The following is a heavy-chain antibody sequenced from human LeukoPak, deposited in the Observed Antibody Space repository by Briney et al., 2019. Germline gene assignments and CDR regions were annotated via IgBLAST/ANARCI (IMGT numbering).Heavy chain of an antibody. D-gene: IGHD3-10*01. CDR3: AANSADYNTLGSSYKV. J-gene: IGHJ4*02. CDR2: IYYTGTT. V-gene: IGHV4-39*01. CDR1: GGSISSSSYY. Sequence: PSETLSLTCTVSGGSISSSSYYWGWIRQPPGKGLEWIGSIYYTGTTYYNPSLKSRVTISVDTSKNQFSLKLNSVTAADTAVFYCAANSADYNTLGSSYKVWGQGTLVTVSS.